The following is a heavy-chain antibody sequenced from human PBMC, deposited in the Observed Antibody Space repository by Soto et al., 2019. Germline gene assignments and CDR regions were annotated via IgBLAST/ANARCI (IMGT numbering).Heavy chain of an antibody. Sequence: EVQLVESGGGLVQPGGSLRLSCAASGFTFSSYWMHWVRQAPGKGLVWVSRINSDGSSTSYADSVKGRFTISRDNAKNTLYMQMNSLRAEDTAVYYCASYGQQLVPTSYLYWGQGTLVTVSS. J-gene: IGHJ4*02. CDR2: INSDGSST. CDR3: ASYGQQLVPTSYLY. D-gene: IGHD6-13*01. CDR1: GFTFSSYW. V-gene: IGHV3-74*01.